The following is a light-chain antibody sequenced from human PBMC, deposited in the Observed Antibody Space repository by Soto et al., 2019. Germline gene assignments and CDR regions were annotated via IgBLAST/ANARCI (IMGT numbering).Light chain of an antibody. V-gene: IGKV4-1*01. CDR2: WAS. CDR3: QQYYSVPRT. Sequence: DIVMTQSPDSLAVSLGERATINCKSSQNILHSSNNRNYLAWYQQKPGQPPKLIIYWASTRDSGVPDRFSGSRSRTDFTLTISSLQAEDVAVYYCQQYYSVPRTFGQGTKVEVK. J-gene: IGKJ1*01. CDR1: QNILHSSNNRNY.